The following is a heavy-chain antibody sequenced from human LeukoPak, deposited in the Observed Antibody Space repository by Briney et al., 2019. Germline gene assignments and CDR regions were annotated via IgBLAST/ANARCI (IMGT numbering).Heavy chain of an antibody. D-gene: IGHD2-15*01. Sequence: PSETLSLTCTVSGGSISSYYWSWIRQPPGKGLEWIGYIYYSGSTNYNPSLKSRVTISVGESENQFSLKLSSVTAADTALYYCAREGYCSGGSCYLHAFDIWGQGTMVTVSS. J-gene: IGHJ3*02. CDR1: GGSISSYY. V-gene: IGHV4-59*12. CDR3: AREGYCSGGSCYLHAFDI. CDR2: IYYSGST.